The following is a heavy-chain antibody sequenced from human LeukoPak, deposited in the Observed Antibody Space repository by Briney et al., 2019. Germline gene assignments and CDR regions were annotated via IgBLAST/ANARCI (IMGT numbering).Heavy chain of an antibody. D-gene: IGHD6-19*01. V-gene: IGHV4-61*01. CDR2: IYYSGST. CDR1: GGSVSSDIYY. J-gene: IGHJ4*02. Sequence: SETLSLTCTVSGGSVSSDIYYWSWIRQPPGKRLEWIGYIYYSGSTNYNPSLKSRVTISVDTSKNQFSLKMNSVTAADTAVYYCARLASSGWSHCDYWGQGTLVTVSS. CDR3: ARLASSGWSHCDY.